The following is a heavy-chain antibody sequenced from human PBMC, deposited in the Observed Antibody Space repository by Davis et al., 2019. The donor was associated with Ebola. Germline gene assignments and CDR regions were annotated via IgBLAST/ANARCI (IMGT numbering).Heavy chain of an antibody. CDR2: TYPGDSDS. D-gene: IGHD3-10*01. V-gene: IGHV5-51*01. CDR3: ARLGITMLRGAWIDS. Sequence: GESLKISCNGSGYSFTTYWIAWVRQMPGKGLEWMGVTYPGDSDSKYSPSFQGHVTLSADKSVNTAYLQWSTLKASDTAMYYCARLGITMLRGAWIDSWGQGTLVTVSS. CDR1: GYSFTTYW. J-gene: IGHJ5*01.